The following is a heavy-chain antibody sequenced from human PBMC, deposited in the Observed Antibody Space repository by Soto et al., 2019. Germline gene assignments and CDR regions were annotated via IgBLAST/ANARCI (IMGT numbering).Heavy chain of an antibody. CDR2: ISGSGDVI. CDR1: GFKFTDYY. D-gene: IGHD2-21*01. CDR3: ARAPDCGEGSCYRHFDL. Sequence: QVQLVESGGGLVKPGGSLRLSCAASGFKFTDYYMSWVRQAPGKGLEWLSYISGSGDVIYYADFVKGRFTISRDNAKKSVFLQMRFLRADDTALYYCARAPDCGEGSCYRHFDLWGQGTRVAVSS. J-gene: IGHJ4*02. V-gene: IGHV3-11*01.